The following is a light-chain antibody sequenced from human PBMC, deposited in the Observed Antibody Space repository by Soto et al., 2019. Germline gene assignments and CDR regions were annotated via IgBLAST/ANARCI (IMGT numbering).Light chain of an antibody. CDR1: KLGDKY. Sequence: SYELTQPPSVSVSPEQTASITCSGDKLGDKYASWYQQKAGQSPVMVIYQDVRRPSGIPERFSGSNSGNTATLTISGTQAMDEADYFCQAWDNSAVVFGGGTKLTVL. CDR3: QAWDNSAVV. J-gene: IGLJ2*01. V-gene: IGLV3-1*01. CDR2: QDV.